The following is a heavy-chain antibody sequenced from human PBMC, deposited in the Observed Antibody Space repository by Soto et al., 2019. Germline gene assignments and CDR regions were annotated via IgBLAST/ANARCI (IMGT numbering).Heavy chain of an antibody. Sequence: QITLKESGPTLVKPTQTLTLTCTFSGFSLSTSGVGVGWIRQPPGKALEWLALIYWDDDKRYSPSLKSRLTITKATSKNQVVLTMTNMDPVDTATYYCAPSPNIVVVPAARRNVSFGYYFDYWGQGTLVTVSS. CDR2: IYWDDDK. CDR3: APSPNIVVVPAARRNVSFGYYFDY. J-gene: IGHJ4*02. CDR1: GFSLSTSGVG. D-gene: IGHD2-2*01. V-gene: IGHV2-5*02.